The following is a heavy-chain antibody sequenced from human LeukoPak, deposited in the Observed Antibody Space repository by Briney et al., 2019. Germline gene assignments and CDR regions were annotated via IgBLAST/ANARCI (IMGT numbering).Heavy chain of an antibody. J-gene: IGHJ4*02. CDR2: INPNSGGT. V-gene: IGHV1-2*02. Sequence: ASVKVSCKASGYTFTGYYMHWVRQAPGQGLGWMGWINPNSGGTNYAQKFQGRVTMTRDTSISTAYMELSRLRPDDTAVYYCARGNYDSSGYLLDWGQGTLVTVSS. CDR3: ARGNYDSSGYLLD. D-gene: IGHD3-22*01. CDR1: GYTFTGYY.